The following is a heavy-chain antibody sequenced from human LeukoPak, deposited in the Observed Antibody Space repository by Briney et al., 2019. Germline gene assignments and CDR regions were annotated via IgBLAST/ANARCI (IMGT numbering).Heavy chain of an antibody. J-gene: IGHJ4*02. V-gene: IGHV1-8*01. Sequence: ASVKVSCKASGYTFTSYDISWVRQATGQGLEWMGWMNPNSGNTGYAQKFQGRVTMTRNTSISTAYMELSSLRSEDTAVYYCARDSHYCGGDCYSDYWGQGTLVTVSS. D-gene: IGHD2-21*02. CDR2: MNPNSGNT. CDR3: ARDSHYCGGDCYSDY. CDR1: GYTFTSYD.